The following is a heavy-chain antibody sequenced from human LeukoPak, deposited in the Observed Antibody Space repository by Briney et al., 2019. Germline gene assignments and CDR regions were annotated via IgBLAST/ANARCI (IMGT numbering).Heavy chain of an antibody. Sequence: PGWAVRLSCLSSGFTFRGDWLHWVRQAPGKGLVAVARIAPDGSATTYADSVKGRFTISRDNAKNTLYQEMNSLTAEDTALYYCTRSGYYNGYDYWGQGTLVTVSS. J-gene: IGHJ4*02. CDR3: TRSGYYNGYDY. D-gene: IGHD3-10*01. V-gene: IGHV3-74*03. CDR2: IAPDGSAT. CDR1: GFTFRGDW.